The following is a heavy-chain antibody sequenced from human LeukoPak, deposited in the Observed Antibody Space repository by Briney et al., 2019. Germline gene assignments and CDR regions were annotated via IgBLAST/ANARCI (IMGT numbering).Heavy chain of an antibody. J-gene: IGHJ6*02. CDR1: GFSFSSYS. V-gene: IGHV3-48*04. D-gene: IGHD3-10*01. CDR2: ISHTGSTM. Sequence: PGGSVRLSCAASGFSFSSYSMNWVRQAPGKGLEWVSYISHTGSTMSYADSVKGRFTISRDNARNSLYLQMNSLRAEDTAVYYCAIPPLSGTGSSRPLAGMDVWGQGTTVTVSS. CDR3: AIPPLSGTGSSRPLAGMDV.